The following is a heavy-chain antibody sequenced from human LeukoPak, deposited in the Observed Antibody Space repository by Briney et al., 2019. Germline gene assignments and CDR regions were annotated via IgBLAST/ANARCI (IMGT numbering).Heavy chain of an antibody. CDR1: GGTFSSYA. Sequence: SVKVSCKASGGTFSSYAISWVRQAPGQGLEWMGGIIPIFGTANYAQKFQGRVTITADKSTSTAYMELSSLRSEDTAVYYCARGYSSGSYGFYYYYMDVWGKGTTVTISS. CDR2: IIPIFGTA. D-gene: IGHD1-26*01. V-gene: IGHV1-69*06. J-gene: IGHJ6*03. CDR3: ARGYSSGSYGFYYYYMDV.